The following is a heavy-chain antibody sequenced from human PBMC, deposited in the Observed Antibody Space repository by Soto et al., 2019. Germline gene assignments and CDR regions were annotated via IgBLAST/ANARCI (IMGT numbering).Heavy chain of an antibody. Sequence: GGSLRLSCAASGFTFSSYAMSWVRQAPGKGLEWVSAISGSGGSTYYADSVKGRFTISRDNSKNTLYLQMNSLRAEDTAVYYCAKVSVLRFLEWFPVYMDVWGKGTTVTVSS. J-gene: IGHJ6*03. V-gene: IGHV3-23*01. CDR2: ISGSGGST. CDR1: GFTFSSYA. D-gene: IGHD3-3*01. CDR3: AKVSVLRFLEWFPVYMDV.